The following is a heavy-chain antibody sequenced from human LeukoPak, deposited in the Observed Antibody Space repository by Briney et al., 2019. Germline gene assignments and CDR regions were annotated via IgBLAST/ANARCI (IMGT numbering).Heavy chain of an antibody. V-gene: IGHV3-30*18. D-gene: IGHD1-26*01. CDR3: AKDREGATTDYFDY. CDR2: ISYDGSNK. CDR1: GFTFSSYG. J-gene: IGHJ4*02. Sequence: TGRSLRLSCAASGFTFSSYGMHWVRQAPGKGLEWVAVISYDGSNKYYADSVKGRFTISRDNSKNTLYMQMNSLRAEDKGVYYCAKDREGATTDYFDYWGQGTLVTVSS.